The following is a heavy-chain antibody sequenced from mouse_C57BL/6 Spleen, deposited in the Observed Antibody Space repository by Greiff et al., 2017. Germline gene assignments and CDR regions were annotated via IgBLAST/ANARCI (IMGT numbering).Heavy chain of an antibody. J-gene: IGHJ4*01. CDR3: ARHRYDGYYGYAMDY. D-gene: IGHD2-3*01. Sequence: EVQLQQSGPEPVKPGASVKISCKASGYTFTDYYMNWVKQSHGKSLEWIGDINPNNGGTSYNQKFKGKATLTVDKSSSTAYMELRSLTSEDSAVYYCARHRYDGYYGYAMDYWGQGTSVTVSS. V-gene: IGHV1-26*01. CDR1: GYTFTDYY. CDR2: INPNNGGT.